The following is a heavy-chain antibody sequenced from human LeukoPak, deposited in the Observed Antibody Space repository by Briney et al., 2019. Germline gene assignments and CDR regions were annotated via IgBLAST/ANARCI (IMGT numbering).Heavy chain of an antibody. CDR1: GESVSSNSAS. J-gene: IGHJ5*02. Sequence: SQTLSLTCAISGESVSSNSASWNWFRQSPSRGLEWLGRTYYRSRWSNDYAPSVESRITINADTSRNQFSLQLHSVTPEDTALYFCARDRDSDFEWGPYDPWGQGTLVIVSP. D-gene: IGHD4-11*01. CDR3: ARDRDSDFEWGPYDP. V-gene: IGHV6-1*01. CDR2: TYYRSRWSN.